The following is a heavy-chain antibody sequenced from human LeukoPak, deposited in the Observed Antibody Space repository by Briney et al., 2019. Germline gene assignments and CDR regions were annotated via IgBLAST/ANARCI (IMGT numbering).Heavy chain of an antibody. CDR1: GFTFSSYW. Sequence: GRSLRLSCAASGFTFSSYWMSWARQAPGKGLEWVASINHNGNVNYYADSVKGRFTISRDNSKNTLYLQMNSLRAEDTAVYYCARVSPGGWYSDWGQGTLVTVSS. J-gene: IGHJ4*02. CDR3: ARVSPGGWYSD. V-gene: IGHV3-7*01. CDR2: INHNGNVN. D-gene: IGHD2-21*02.